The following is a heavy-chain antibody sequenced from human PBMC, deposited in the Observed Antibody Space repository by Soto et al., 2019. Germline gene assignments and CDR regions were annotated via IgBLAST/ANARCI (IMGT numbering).Heavy chain of an antibody. Sequence: SVKVSCTASGGTFSSYAISWVRQAPGQGLEWMGGIIPIFGTANYAQKFQGRVTITADESTSTAYMELSSLRSEDTAVYYCARDLKQLVPDVGHYYYYGMDVWGQGTTVTLSS. V-gene: IGHV1-69*13. CDR3: ARDLKQLVPDVGHYYYYGMDV. J-gene: IGHJ6*02. CDR1: GGTFSSYA. CDR2: IIPIFGTA. D-gene: IGHD6-13*01.